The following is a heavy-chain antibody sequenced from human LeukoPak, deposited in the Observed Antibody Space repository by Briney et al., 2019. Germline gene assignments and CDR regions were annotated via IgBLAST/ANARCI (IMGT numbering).Heavy chain of an antibody. Sequence: ASVKVSCKASGYTFTSYGISWVRQAPGQGLEWMGWISAYNGNTNYAQKLQGRVTMTTDTSTSTAYMELRSLRSDDTAVYYCARDLSDCVWGSYCYTPSPPFDYWGQGTLVTVSS. V-gene: IGHV1-18*01. D-gene: IGHD3-16*02. CDR1: GYTFTSYG. CDR3: ARDLSDCVWGSYCYTPSPPFDY. CDR2: ISAYNGNT. J-gene: IGHJ4*02.